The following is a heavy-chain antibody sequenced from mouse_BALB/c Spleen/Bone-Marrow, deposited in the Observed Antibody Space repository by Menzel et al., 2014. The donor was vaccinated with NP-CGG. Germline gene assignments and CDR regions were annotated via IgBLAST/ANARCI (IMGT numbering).Heavy chain of an antibody. Sequence: VQLQQSGPELVKPGASVKMSCKASGYTFTDYVISWVKQRTGQGLEWIGEIYPGSGSTYYNEKFKGKATLTADKSSNTAYMQPSSLTSEDSAVYFCARYYDYDWYFDVWGAGTTVTVSS. CDR1: GYTFTDYV. J-gene: IGHJ1*01. V-gene: IGHV1-77*01. D-gene: IGHD2-4*01. CDR3: ARYYDYDWYFDV. CDR2: IYPGSGST.